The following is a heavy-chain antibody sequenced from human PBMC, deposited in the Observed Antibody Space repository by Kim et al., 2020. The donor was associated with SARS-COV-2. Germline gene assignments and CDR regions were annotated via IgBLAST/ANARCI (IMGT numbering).Heavy chain of an antibody. D-gene: IGHD4-17*01. Sequence: GGSLRLSCAASGFTFSTYTMNWVRQAPGKGLEWVSSISSSSSYIYYADSVQGRFTISRDNANNSLSLQMNSLRAEDTALYYCARGGDDYGDYGYYYGMDVWGQGTTVTVSS. CDR3: ARGGDDYGDYGYYYGMDV. V-gene: IGHV3-21*01. CDR1: GFTFSTYT. J-gene: IGHJ6*01. CDR2: ISSSSSYI.